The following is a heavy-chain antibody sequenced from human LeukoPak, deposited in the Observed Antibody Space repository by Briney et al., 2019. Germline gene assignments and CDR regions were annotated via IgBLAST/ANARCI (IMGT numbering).Heavy chain of an antibody. V-gene: IGHV3-7*01. J-gene: IGHJ4*02. CDR3: ARRYYLDY. CDR1: GFTFSDYW. D-gene: IGHD3-10*01. Sequence: PGGSLRLSCAASGFTFSDYWMSWVRQAPGKGLEWVANIKQDGSEKYYVDSMRGRFTISRDNAKNSLYLQMNSLRAEDTAVYYCARRYYLDYWGQGTLVTVSS. CDR2: IKQDGSEK.